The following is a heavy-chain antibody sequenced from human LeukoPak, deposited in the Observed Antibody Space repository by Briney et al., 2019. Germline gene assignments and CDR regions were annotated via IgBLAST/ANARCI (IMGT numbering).Heavy chain of an antibody. V-gene: IGHV3-21*04. CDR1: GFTFSSYS. J-gene: IGHJ5*02. Sequence: PGGSLRLSCAASGFTFSSYSMNWVRQAPGKGLEWVSSISSSSSYIYYADSVKGRFTISRDNAKNSLYLQMNSLRAEDTAVYYCGASRGGSGSFPGWFDPWGQGTLVTVSS. D-gene: IGHD3-10*01. CDR3: GASRGGSGSFPGWFDP. CDR2: ISSSSSYI.